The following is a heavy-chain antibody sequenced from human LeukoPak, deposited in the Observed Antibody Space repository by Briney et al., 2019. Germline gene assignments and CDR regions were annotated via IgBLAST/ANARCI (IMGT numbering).Heavy chain of an antibody. J-gene: IGHJ4*02. D-gene: IGHD2-2*01. CDR3: ARDPDCSSTSCYEGFFDY. V-gene: IGHV1-3*01. Sequence: GASVKVSSKASGYTFTSYAMHWVRQAPGQRLEWMGWINAGNGNTKYSQKFQGRVTITRDTSASTAYMELSSLRSEDTAVYYCARDPDCSSTSCYEGFFDYWGQGTLVTVSS. CDR2: INAGNGNT. CDR1: GYTFTSYA.